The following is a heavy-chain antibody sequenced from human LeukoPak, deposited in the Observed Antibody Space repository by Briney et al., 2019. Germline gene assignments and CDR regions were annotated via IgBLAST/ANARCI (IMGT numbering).Heavy chain of an antibody. CDR1: GYTFTGYY. D-gene: IGHD2-2*01. J-gene: IGHJ6*03. V-gene: IGHV1-18*04. CDR2: ISAYNGNT. Sequence: GASVKVSCKASGYTFTGYYMHWVRQAPGQGLEWMGWISAYNGNTNYAQKLQGRVTMTTDTSTSTAYMELRSLRSDDTAVYYCARVPFEYEALNYMDVWGKGTTVTVSS. CDR3: ARVPFEYEALNYMDV.